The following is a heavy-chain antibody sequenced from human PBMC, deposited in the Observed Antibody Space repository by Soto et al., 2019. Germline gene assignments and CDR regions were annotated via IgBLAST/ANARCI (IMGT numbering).Heavy chain of an antibody. V-gene: IGHV1-46*01. D-gene: IGHD3-22*01. CDR2: INPSGGST. CDR1: GYTFTSYY. Sequence: ASVKVSCKASGYTFTSYYMHWVRQAPGQGLEWMGIINPSGGSTSYAQKFQGRVTMTRDTSTSTVYMELSSLRSEDTAVYYCARDQDPWRGSSGYYRSEYYYGVDVWGQGTTVTVSS. CDR3: ARDQDPWRGSSGYYRSEYYYGVDV. J-gene: IGHJ6*02.